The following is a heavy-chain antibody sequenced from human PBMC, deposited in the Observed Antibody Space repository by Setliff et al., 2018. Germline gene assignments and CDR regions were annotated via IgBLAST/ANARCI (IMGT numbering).Heavy chain of an antibody. V-gene: IGHV1-69*10. CDR1: GDPFNAYG. D-gene: IGHD4-17*01. CDR2: IIPVLGMT. Sequence: SVKVSCKSSGDPFNAYGVSWVRQAPGQGLEWMGAIIPVLGMTGYAQKFQGRLTITADQSTTTVYMELSSLRFDDTALYYCARGPSPTVTPSRLIYFYHMDVWGTGTTVTVSS. CDR3: ARGPSPTVTPSRLIYFYHMDV. J-gene: IGHJ6*03.